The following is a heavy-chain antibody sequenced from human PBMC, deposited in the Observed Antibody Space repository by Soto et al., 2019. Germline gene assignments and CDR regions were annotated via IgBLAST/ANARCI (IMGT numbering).Heavy chain of an antibody. CDR2: IIPIFGTE. D-gene: IGHD3-3*01. J-gene: IGHJ5*02. CDR3: ARGLRRPNYDFWSGYVFDP. Sequence: QVQLVQSGAEVKKPGSSVKVSCKASGGTFSSYAISWVRQAPGQGLEWMGGIIPIFGTETYAQKFQGRVTITADESTSTAYMGLSSLRSEDTAVYYCARGLRRPNYDFWSGYVFDPWGQGTLVTVSS. V-gene: IGHV1-69*12. CDR1: GGTFSSYA.